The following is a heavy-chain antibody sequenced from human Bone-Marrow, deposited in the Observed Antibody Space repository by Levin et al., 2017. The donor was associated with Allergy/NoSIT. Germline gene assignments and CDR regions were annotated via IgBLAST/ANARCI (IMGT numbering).Heavy chain of an antibody. J-gene: IGHJ5*02. D-gene: IGHD3-3*01. Sequence: GSLRLSCTVSGGSISNYYWSWMRQPPGKGLEWIGYIYYSGSTNYNPSLKSRVTILADTSKNQFSLKLSSVTAADTAVYYCARGGTYYDFWSGKDNWFDPWGQGTLVTVSS. CDR3: ARGGTYYDFWSGKDNWFDP. CDR1: GGSISNYY. CDR2: IYYSGST. V-gene: IGHV4-59*01.